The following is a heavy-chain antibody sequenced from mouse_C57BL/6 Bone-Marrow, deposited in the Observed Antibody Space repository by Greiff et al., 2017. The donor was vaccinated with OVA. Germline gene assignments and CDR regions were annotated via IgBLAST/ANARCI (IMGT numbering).Heavy chain of an antibody. J-gene: IGHJ1*03. V-gene: IGHV1-80*01. CDR3: ARSTTVVADWYFDV. D-gene: IGHD1-1*01. CDR1: GYAFSSYW. Sequence: LQESGAELVKPGASVKISCKASGYAFSSYWMNWVKQRPGKGLEWIGQIYPGDGDTNYNGKFKGKATLTADKSSSTAYMQLSSLTSEDSAVYFCARSTTVVADWYFDVWGTGTTVTVSS. CDR2: IYPGDGDT.